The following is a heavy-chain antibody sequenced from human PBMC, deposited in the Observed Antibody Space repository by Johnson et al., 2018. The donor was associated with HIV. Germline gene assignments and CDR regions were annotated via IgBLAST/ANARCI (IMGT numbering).Heavy chain of an antibody. Sequence: VQLVEYGGGLVQPGGSLRLSCAASGFTFSSYAMHWVRQAPGKGLEYVSAISSNGGSTYYANSVKGRFTISRDNSKNTLYLQMGSLRAEDMAVYYCARAYSSTVTTPAAFDIWGQGTMVTVSS. CDR2: ISSNGGST. V-gene: IGHV3-64*01. J-gene: IGHJ3*02. CDR1: GFTFSSYA. CDR3: ARAYSSTVTTPAAFDI. D-gene: IGHD4-17*01.